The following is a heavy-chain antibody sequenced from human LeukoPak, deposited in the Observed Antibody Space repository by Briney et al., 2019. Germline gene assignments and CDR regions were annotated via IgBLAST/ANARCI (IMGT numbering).Heavy chain of an antibody. Sequence: GESLKISCKGSGYIFTSYWIGWVRHVPGKGLEYMGIIYPGDSDTRYSPSFQGQVTISADKSISTAYLQWSSPKASDTAMYYCATLVGYGSFFDYWGQGTLVTVSS. J-gene: IGHJ4*02. CDR2: IYPGDSDT. CDR1: GYIFTSYW. D-gene: IGHD3-10*01. CDR3: ATLVGYGSFFDY. V-gene: IGHV5-51*01.